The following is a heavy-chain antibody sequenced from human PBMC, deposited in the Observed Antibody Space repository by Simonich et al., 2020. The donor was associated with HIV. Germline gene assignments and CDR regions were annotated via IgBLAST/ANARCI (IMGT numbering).Heavy chain of an antibody. D-gene: IGHD3-16*01. Sequence: QVQLVQSGAEVKKPGASVKVSCKASGYTFINYAMHWVRQAPGKRLEWMGWINVGKSNTKYSQKFQGRVTITRDTSASTAYMELSSLRSDDTAVYYCATDVAPDETNSYVDMSAFDMWGQGTVVTVSS. V-gene: IGHV1-3*01. CDR1: GYTFINYA. CDR3: ATDVAPDETNSYVDMSAFDM. CDR2: INVGKSNT. J-gene: IGHJ3*02.